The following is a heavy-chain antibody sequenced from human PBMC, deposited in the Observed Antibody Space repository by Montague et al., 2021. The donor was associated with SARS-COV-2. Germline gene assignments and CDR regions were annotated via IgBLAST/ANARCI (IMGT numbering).Heavy chain of an antibody. J-gene: IGHJ3*01. CDR2: VYYNGDT. V-gene: IGHV4-59*08. Sequence: SETLSLTCTVSGGSFACHYWNWIRQSPGKRPEWIGYVYYNGDTKYNPSLQIRFSISIDTSENQCSLRLNSVTAADTAVYFCARGWAFDPWGQGRLVTVSS. D-gene: IGHD6-19*01. CDR3: ARGWAFDP. CDR1: GGSFACHY.